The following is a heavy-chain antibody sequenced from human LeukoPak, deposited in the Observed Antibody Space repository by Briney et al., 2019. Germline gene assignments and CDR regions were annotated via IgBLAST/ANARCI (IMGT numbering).Heavy chain of an antibody. J-gene: IGHJ5*02. D-gene: IGHD2-2*02. V-gene: IGHV1-69*02. CDR1: GGTFSSYT. CDR3: ARVSCSNTSCYTGWFDP. Sequence: SVKVSCKASGGTFSSYTISWVRQAPGQGLEWMGRIIPILGIANYAQKFQGRVTITADKSTSTAYMELSSLRSEDTAVYYCARVSCSNTSCYTGWFDPWGQGTLVTVSS. CDR2: IIPILGIA.